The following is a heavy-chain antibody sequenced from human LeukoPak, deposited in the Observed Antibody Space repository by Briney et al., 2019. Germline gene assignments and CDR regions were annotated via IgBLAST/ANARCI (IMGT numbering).Heavy chain of an antibody. CDR1: GFTFSNAW. CDR3: ARRYDFWDY. CDR2: ISDSGTTI. V-gene: IGHV3-48*04. Sequence: GGSLRLSCAASGFTFSNAWMNWVRQSPGKGLEWVSYISDSGTTIYYADSVKGRFTISRDNAKNSLYLQMNSLRAEDTAVYYCARRYDFWDYWGQGTLVTVSS. J-gene: IGHJ4*02. D-gene: IGHD3-3*01.